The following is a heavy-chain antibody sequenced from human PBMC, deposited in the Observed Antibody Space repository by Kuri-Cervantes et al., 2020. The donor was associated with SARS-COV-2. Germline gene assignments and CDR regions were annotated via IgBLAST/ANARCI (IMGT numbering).Heavy chain of an antibody. V-gene: IGHV3-33*01. D-gene: IGHD1-26*01. CDR1: GSTFSSYG. J-gene: IGHJ1*01. CDR2: IWYDGSNK. CDR3: ARDLAAGATSSEYFQH. Sequence: LSLTCAASGSTFSSYGMHWVRQAPGKGLEWVAVIWYDGSNKYYADSVKGRFTISRDNSKNTLYLQMNSLRAEDTAVYYCARDLAAGATSSEYFQHWGQGTLVTVSS.